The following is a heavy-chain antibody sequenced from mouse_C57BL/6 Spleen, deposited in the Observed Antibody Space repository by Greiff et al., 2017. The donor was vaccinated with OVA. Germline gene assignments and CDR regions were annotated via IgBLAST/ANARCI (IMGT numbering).Heavy chain of an antibody. Sequence: EVQLVESGGGLVKPGGSLKLSCAASGFTFRDYGMHWVRQAPEKGLEWVAYISSGSSTIYYADTVKGRFTISRDNAKNTLFLQMTSLRSEDTAMYYCADDGYYAMDYWGQGTSVTVSS. CDR2: ISSGSSTI. CDR1: GFTFRDYG. J-gene: IGHJ4*01. D-gene: IGHD2-3*01. V-gene: IGHV5-17*01. CDR3: ADDGYYAMDY.